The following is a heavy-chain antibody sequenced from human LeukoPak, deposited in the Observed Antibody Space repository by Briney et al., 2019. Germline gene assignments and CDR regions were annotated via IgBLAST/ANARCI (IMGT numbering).Heavy chain of an antibody. V-gene: IGHV4-34*01. CDR2: INHSGST. Sequence: SETLSLTCAVYGGSFSGYYWSWIRQPPGKGLEWIGEINHSGSTNYNPSLKSRVTISVDTSKNQFSLKLSCVTAADTAVYYCARGGTAAGYSSSWLGRWGQGTLVTVSS. CDR3: ARGGTAAGYSSSWLGR. D-gene: IGHD6-13*01. J-gene: IGHJ5*02. CDR1: GGSFSGYY.